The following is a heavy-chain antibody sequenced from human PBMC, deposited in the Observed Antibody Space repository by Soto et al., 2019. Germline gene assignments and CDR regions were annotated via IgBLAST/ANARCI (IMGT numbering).Heavy chain of an antibody. Sequence: QLQLVQSAAEVKKPGASVRVSCKAYGYPFIKYGISWIRQAPEQGLEWMGWIKVDSGYTNYAQKFQGRVTMTADTSSATAFMELRSLRHDDAAVYFCATCYDTGFDPWGQGTLVSVSS. CDR2: IKVDSGYT. CDR3: ATCYDTGFDP. D-gene: IGHD5-12*01. CDR1: GYPFIKYG. V-gene: IGHV1-18*04. J-gene: IGHJ5*02.